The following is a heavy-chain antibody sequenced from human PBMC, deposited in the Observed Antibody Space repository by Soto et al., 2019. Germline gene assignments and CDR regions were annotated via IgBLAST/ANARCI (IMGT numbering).Heavy chain of an antibody. CDR2: MNPGSGDT. D-gene: IGHD3-16*01. CDR3: ARMATFGSLNWFDP. CDR1: GYSFTNND. Sequence: ASVKVCCKASGYSFTNNDVTWVRQATGQGLEWMGWMNPGSGDTGYAQKFQGRVTMARDISTATAYMELSSLRSDDTAIYYCARMATFGSLNWFDPWGQGTLVTVSS. J-gene: IGHJ5*02. V-gene: IGHV1-8*01.